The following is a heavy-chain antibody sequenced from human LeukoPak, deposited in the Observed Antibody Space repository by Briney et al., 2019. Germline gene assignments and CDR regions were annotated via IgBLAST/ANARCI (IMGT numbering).Heavy chain of an antibody. CDR1: GFIFSGYR. J-gene: IGHJ4*02. V-gene: IGHV3-74*01. D-gene: IGHD4-23*01. Sequence: GGSLRLSCAASGFIFSGYRMHWVRQGPGKGLVWVSRINSDGNSINYADSVKGRFTISRDNAKNTLYLQMNSLRAEDTAVYYCARDRGNSGSDYWGQGTLVTVSP. CDR2: INSDGNSI. CDR3: ARDRGNSGSDY.